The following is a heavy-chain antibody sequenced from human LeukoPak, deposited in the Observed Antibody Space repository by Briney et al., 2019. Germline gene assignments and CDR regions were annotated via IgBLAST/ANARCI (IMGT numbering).Heavy chain of an antibody. CDR1: GFTFSSYA. J-gene: IGHJ5*02. V-gene: IGHV3-23*01. D-gene: IGHD6-19*01. CDR2: ISSTGGST. CDR3: ARGYSSLDP. Sequence: PGGSLRLSCAASGFTFSSYAMSWVRQAPGKGLEWVSGISSTGGSTYYADSVKGRFTISRDNSKNTLYLQMNSLTAEDTAVYYCARGYSSLDPLGQGTLVTVSS.